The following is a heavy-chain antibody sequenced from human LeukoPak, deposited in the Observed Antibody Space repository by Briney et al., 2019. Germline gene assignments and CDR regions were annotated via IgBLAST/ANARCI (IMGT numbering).Heavy chain of an antibody. V-gene: IGHV4-59*01. J-gene: IGHJ4*02. CDR1: GGSISSYY. CDR2: IYYSGST. D-gene: IGHD1-26*01. Sequence: SETLSLTCTVSGGSISSYYWSWIRQPPGKGLEWIGYIYYSGSTNYNPSLKSRVTISVDTSKNQFSLKLSSVTAADTAVYYCARVRSLAAQDFDYWGQGTLVTVSS. CDR3: ARVRSLAAQDFDY.